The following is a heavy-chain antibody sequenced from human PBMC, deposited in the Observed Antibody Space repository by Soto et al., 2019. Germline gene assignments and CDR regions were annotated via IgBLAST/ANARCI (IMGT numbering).Heavy chain of an antibody. Sequence: EXLTISCTGFGYXFTTFWISWVRHMPGKGLEWMGRIDPGDTYATYSPAFQGHVNISADKATSTAYLQWSSLQASETAMYFCARIYCTTTTCDSWFDPWGQGTLATVSS. CDR3: ARIYCTTTTCDSWFDP. CDR2: IDPGDTYA. V-gene: IGHV5-10-1*01. J-gene: IGHJ5*02. CDR1: GYXFTTFW. D-gene: IGHD2-2*01.